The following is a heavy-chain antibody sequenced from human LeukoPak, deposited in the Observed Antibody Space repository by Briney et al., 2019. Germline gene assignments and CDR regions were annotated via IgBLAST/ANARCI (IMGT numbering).Heavy chain of an antibody. CDR1: GFTFSSYA. Sequence: RTGGSLRLSCAASGFTFSSYAMSWVRQAPGKGLEWVSAISGSGGSTYYADSVKGRFTISRDNSKNTLYLQMNNLRAEDTAVYYCAKDRGYYYGSGSYYNVLDYWGQGTLVTVSS. D-gene: IGHD3-10*01. CDR3: AKDRGYYYGSGSYYNVLDY. V-gene: IGHV3-23*01. J-gene: IGHJ4*02. CDR2: ISGSGGST.